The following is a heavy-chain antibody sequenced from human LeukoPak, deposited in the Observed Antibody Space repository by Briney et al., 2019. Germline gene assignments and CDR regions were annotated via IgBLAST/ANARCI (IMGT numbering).Heavy chain of an antibody. D-gene: IGHD5-12*01. CDR1: GGSISSYY. CDR3: ARGGKATISH. J-gene: IGHJ4*02. V-gene: IGHV4-59*01. Sequence: SETLSLTCTVSGGSISSYYWSWIRQPPGKGLEWIGYIYYSGSTNYNPSLMSRVTISVDTSKNQFSLKLSSVTAADTAVYYCARGGKATISHWGQGTLVTVSS. CDR2: IYYSGST.